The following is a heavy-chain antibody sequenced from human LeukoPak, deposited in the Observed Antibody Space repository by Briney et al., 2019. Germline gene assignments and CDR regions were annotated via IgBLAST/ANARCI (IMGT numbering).Heavy chain of an antibody. Sequence: SETLSLTCTVSGGSISSSSYYWGWIRQPPGKGLEWIGSIYYRGSTYYNPSLKSRVTISVDTSKNQFSLKLSSVTAADTAVYYCARHAVGATFDYWGQGALVTVSS. CDR1: GGSISSSSYY. CDR2: IYYRGST. CDR3: ARHAVGATFDY. D-gene: IGHD1-26*01. J-gene: IGHJ4*02. V-gene: IGHV4-39*01.